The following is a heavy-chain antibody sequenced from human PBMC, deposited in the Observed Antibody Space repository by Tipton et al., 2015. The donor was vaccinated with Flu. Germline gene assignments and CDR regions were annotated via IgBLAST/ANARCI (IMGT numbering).Heavy chain of an antibody. CDR3: AGGRRPGTRVSSEF. CDR1: GYTFTSSD. CDR2: MTPNSGNT. V-gene: IGHV1-8*01. Sequence: QSGAEVKKPGASVKVSCKASGYTFTSSDINWVRQAPGQGLEWMGWMTPNSGNTGYAQKFQGRVTMTRNTSISTAYMELSGLRSDDTAVYYCAGGRRPGTRVSSEFWGQGTPVTVSS. J-gene: IGHJ4*02. D-gene: IGHD6-13*01.